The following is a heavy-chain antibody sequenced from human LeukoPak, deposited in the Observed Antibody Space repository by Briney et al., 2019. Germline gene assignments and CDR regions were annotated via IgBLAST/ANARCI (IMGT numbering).Heavy chain of an antibody. J-gene: IGHJ4*02. CDR1: GYTFTGYY. CDR3: ARIIAAAGYCFDY. CDR2: INPNSGGT. V-gene: IGHV1-2*02. Sequence: ASVKVSCKASGYTFTGYYMHWVRQAPGQGLGWIGWINPNSGGTNYAQKFQGRVTMTRDTSISTAYMELSTLRSDDTAVYFCARIIAAAGYCFDYWGQGTLVTVSS. D-gene: IGHD6-13*01.